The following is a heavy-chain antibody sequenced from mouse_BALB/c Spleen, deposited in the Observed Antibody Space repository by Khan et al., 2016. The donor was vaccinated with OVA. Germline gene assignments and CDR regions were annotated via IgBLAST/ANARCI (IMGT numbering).Heavy chain of an antibody. V-gene: IGHV1-7*01. CDR1: GYTFTSYW. Sequence: VQLQESGAELAKPGASVKMSCTASGYTFTSYWMHWIKQRPGQGLEWIGYINPTSGYTDYNQKFKDKATLTADKSSSTAYMQLSSLTSDDSAVYYCARDRIDYWGKGTALTGSS. CDR2: INPTSGYT. CDR3: ARDRIDY. J-gene: IGHJ2*01.